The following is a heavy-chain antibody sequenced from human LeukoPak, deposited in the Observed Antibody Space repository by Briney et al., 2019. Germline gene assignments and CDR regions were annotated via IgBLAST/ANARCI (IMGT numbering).Heavy chain of an antibody. V-gene: IGHV4-59*01. CDR3: ARAAGVPELIYCSGGGCQANWFDP. CDR2: IYYSGST. D-gene: IGHD2-15*01. CDR1: GGSISSYY. Sequence: SETLSLTCTVSGGSISSYYWSWIRQPPGKGLEWIGYIYYSGSTNYNPSLKSRVTISVDTSKNQFSLKLSSVTAADTAVYYCARAAGVPELIYCSGGGCQANWFDPWGQGTLVTVSS. J-gene: IGHJ5*02.